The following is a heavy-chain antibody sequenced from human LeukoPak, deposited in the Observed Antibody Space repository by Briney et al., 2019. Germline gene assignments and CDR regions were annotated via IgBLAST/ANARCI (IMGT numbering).Heavy chain of an antibody. CDR2: ISSSSSTI. CDR1: GFTFSSYS. CDR3: AEDLAYSGYDPGY. V-gene: IGHV3-48*01. Sequence: PGGSLRLSCAASGFTFSSYSMNWVRQAPGKGLEWVSYISSSSSTIYYADSVKGRFTISRDNSKNTLYLQMNSLRAEDTAVYYCAEDLAYSGYDPGYWGQGTLVTVSS. J-gene: IGHJ4*02. D-gene: IGHD5-12*01.